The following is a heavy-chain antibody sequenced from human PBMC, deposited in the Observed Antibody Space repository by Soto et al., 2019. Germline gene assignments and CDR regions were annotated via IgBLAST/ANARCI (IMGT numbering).Heavy chain of an antibody. J-gene: IGHJ4*02. CDR1: GFSVSASGVG. D-gene: IGHD2-15*01. CDR2: LFWDDDK. Sequence: QITLKEPGHTLVKPTQTLTLTCTCSGFSVSASGVGMGWIRQPPGKALEWLALLFWDDDKRYNPSLKSRLTITKDTSKNQVVLTMTNMDPVDTATYYCTHSTWRARCSGGNCYFFDYWGQGTPVTVSS. V-gene: IGHV2-5*02. CDR3: THSTWRARCSGGNCYFFDY.